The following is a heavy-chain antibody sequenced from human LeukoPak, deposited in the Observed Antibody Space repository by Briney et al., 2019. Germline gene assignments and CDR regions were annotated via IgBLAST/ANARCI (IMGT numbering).Heavy chain of an antibody. D-gene: IGHD3-10*01. CDR1: GFTFSSYS. Sequence: GGSLRLSCAASGFTFSSYSMNWVRQAPGKGLEWVSSISSSSSYIYYADSVKGRFTISRDNAENSLYLQMNSLRAEDTAVYYCARVRDYYGSGSYYWAFDYWGQGTLVTVSS. J-gene: IGHJ4*02. CDR2: ISSSSSYI. V-gene: IGHV3-21*01. CDR3: ARVRDYYGSGSYYWAFDY.